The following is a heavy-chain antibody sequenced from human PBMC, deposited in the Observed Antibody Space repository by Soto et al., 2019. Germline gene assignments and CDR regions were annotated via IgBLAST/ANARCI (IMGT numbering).Heavy chain of an antibody. CDR2: ISGSGGIT. CDR3: ATGLYDYKGYEIHFDS. Sequence: GGSLRLSCAASGFTFSSYAMSWVRQAPGKGLEWVSAISGSGGITYYADSVKGRFTISRDNSKNTLYLQMNSLRAEDTAVYYSATGLYDYKGYEIHFDSWGQGTLVTVTS. J-gene: IGHJ4*02. D-gene: IGHD5-12*01. CDR1: GFTFSSYA. V-gene: IGHV3-23*01.